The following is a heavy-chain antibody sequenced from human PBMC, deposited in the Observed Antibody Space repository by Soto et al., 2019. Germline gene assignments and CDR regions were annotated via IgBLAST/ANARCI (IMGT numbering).Heavy chain of an antibody. CDR2: IYYSGST. CDR3: ARDHFNRGSGWYGY. D-gene: IGHD6-19*01. J-gene: IGHJ4*02. V-gene: IGHV4-59*01. Sequence: SETLSLTCTVSGGSISSYYWSWIRQPPGKGLEWIGYIYYSGSTNYNPSLKSRVTISVDTSKNQFSLKLSSVTAADTAVYYCARDHFNRGSGWYGYWGQGTLVTVSS. CDR1: GGSISSYY.